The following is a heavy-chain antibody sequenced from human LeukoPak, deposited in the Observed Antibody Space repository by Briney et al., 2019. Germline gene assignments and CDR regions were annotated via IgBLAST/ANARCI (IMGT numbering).Heavy chain of an antibody. CDR3: ARDHWEHYYGSGSYYNPPYNWFDP. CDR2: INPSGGST. CDR1: GYTFTSYY. Sequence: ASVTVSCKASGYTFTSYYMHWVRQAPGQGLEWMGIINPSGGSTSYAQKLQGRVTITADKSTSTAYMELSSLRSEDTAVYYCARDHWEHYYGSGSYYNPPYNWFDPWGQGTLVTVSS. V-gene: IGHV1-46*01. J-gene: IGHJ5*02. D-gene: IGHD3-10*01.